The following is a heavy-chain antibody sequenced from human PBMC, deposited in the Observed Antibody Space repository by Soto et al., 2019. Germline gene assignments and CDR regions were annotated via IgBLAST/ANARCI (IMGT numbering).Heavy chain of an antibody. CDR3: ARDEPVVAGSSGLDV. J-gene: IGHJ6*02. CDR1: DYNFITYG. V-gene: IGHV1-18*01. D-gene: IGHD6-19*01. Sequence: QVQLVQSGDEVKKPGASVKVSCKASDYNFITYGISWVRQAPGQGLAWLGWISAYNDNTNYAQKLQGRVTMTTDTSTSTAYMDLRSLRSDDTAVYYCARDEPVVAGSSGLDVWGQGTRVTVSS. CDR2: ISAYNDNT.